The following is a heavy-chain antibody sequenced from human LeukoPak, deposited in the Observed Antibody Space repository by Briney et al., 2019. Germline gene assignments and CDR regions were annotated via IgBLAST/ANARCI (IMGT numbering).Heavy chain of an antibody. Sequence: GGSLRLSCVASGFTFSSYAMHWVRQAPGKGLEWVAVISYDGSNKYYADSVKGRFTISRDNSKNTLYLQMNSLRAEDTAVYYCASTSPGYSSGWGWGQGTLVTVSS. CDR1: GFTFSSYA. V-gene: IGHV3-30*04. CDR2: ISYDGSNK. CDR3: ASTSPGYSSGWG. J-gene: IGHJ4*02. D-gene: IGHD6-19*01.